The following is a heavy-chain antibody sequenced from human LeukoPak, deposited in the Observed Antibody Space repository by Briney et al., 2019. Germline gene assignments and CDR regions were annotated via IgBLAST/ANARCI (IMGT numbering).Heavy chain of an antibody. D-gene: IGHD5-24*01. Sequence: ASVKVSCKASGYTFTSYDINWVRQATGRGLEWMGWMNPNSGNTGYAQKFQGRVTMTRNTSISTAYMELSSLRSEDTAVYYCATGVANMASIDYWGQGTLVTVSS. CDR2: MNPNSGNT. CDR1: GYTFTSYD. J-gene: IGHJ4*02. V-gene: IGHV1-8*01. CDR3: ATGVANMASIDY.